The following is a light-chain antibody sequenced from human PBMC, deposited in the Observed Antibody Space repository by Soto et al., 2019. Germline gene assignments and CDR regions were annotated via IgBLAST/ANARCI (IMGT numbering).Light chain of an antibody. CDR1: QSFRGL. Sequence: VLTQSPVTLKLSPGERATLSCRASQSFRGLLAWYQQKPGQAPRLLIYDAYNRATGIPPRFSGSGSGTDFTLTISSLEPEDSAVYYCQQRHMWPIPFGQGRLLEVK. J-gene: IGKJ5*01. CDR3: QQRHMWPIP. V-gene: IGKV3-11*01. CDR2: DAY.